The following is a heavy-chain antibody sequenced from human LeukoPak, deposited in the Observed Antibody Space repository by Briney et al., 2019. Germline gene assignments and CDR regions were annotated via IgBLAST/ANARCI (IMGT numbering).Heavy chain of an antibody. D-gene: IGHD2-15*01. CDR3: AKDRVVAATLGYFGY. V-gene: IGHV3-33*06. CDR2: IWYDGSNK. Sequence: GGSLRLSCAASGFTFSSYGMHWVRQAPGKGLEWVAVIWYDGSNKYYADSVKGRFTISRDNSKNTLYLQMNSLRAEDTAVYYCAKDRVVAATLGYFGYWGQGTLVTVSS. CDR1: GFTFSSYG. J-gene: IGHJ4*02.